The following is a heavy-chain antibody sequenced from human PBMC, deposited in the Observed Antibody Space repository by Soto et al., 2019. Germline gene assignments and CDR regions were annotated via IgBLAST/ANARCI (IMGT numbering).Heavy chain of an antibody. CDR1: GFSLTTGGVG. CDR3: AHRGYGDYPRDNWFDP. J-gene: IGHJ5*02. Sequence: KESGPTLVKPTQTLTLTCTFSGFSLTTGGVGVGWVRQPPGKALEWLALLYWNDDKRYNSSLKTRLTITKDTSKNQVVLTMTNMDPVDTATYYCAHRGYGDYPRDNWFDPWGQGTLVTVSS. CDR2: LYWNDDK. V-gene: IGHV2-5*01. D-gene: IGHD4-17*01.